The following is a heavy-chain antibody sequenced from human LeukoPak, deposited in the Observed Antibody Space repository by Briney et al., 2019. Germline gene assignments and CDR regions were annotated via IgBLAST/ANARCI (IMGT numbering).Heavy chain of an antibody. V-gene: IGHV4-38-2*02. D-gene: IGHD1-7*01. CDR2: IYHSGST. CDR3: ARTNYALFDP. CDR1: GYSISSGYY. Sequence: PSETLSLTCTVSGYSISSGYYWGWIRQPPGKGLEWIGSIYHSGSTYYNPSPKSRVTVSVDTSKNQFSLKLSSVTAADTAVYYCARTNYALFDPWGQGTLVTVSS. J-gene: IGHJ5*02.